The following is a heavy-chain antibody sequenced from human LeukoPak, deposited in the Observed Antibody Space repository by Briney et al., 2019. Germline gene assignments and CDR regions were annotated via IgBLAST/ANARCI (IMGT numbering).Heavy chain of an antibody. CDR2: IYHSGST. CDR1: GYSITRGYY. V-gene: IGHV4-38-2*01. J-gene: IGHJ6*04. CDR3: AGSPPLEWFVDV. D-gene: IGHD3-3*01. Sequence: PSETPSLTSAVSGYSITRGYYWAWIGQPPGKGRVWIGSIYHSGSTYYNPSLKSRVTISVETSKNPFSLKLSSVTAADTAVYYCAGSPPLEWFVDVWGKGTTVTVSS.